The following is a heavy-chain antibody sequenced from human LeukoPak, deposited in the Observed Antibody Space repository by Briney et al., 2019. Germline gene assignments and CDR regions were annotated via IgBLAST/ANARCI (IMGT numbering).Heavy chain of an antibody. CDR2: IYYSGVT. D-gene: IGHD2-21*02. CDR1: GDSLTSNNYF. CDR3: ARRSFCAGDCLCLDY. J-gene: IGHJ4*02. V-gene: IGHV4-39*01. Sequence: SETLSLTCILSGDSLTSNNYFWGWIRQSPGKGLEWLGSIYYSGVTYYGPSFKSRRTISLHTSNNPFSLRLDSVTAADTALYYCARRSFCAGDCLCLDYWGQGILVTVSS.